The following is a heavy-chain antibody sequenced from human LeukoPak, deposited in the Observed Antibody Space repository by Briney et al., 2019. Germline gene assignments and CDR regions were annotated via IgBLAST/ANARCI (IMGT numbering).Heavy chain of an antibody. J-gene: IGHJ4*02. Sequence: GGALRLSCAASGFSFSNFAIHWVRQAPGKGLEWLAVISHDGATKHYADSVKGRFTISRDNSNNSLSLQMNSLSAEDTAVYYCARARGRWHLLPLDFWGQGTLVTVSS. CDR3: ARARGRWHLLPLDF. V-gene: IGHV3-30*04. D-gene: IGHD1-26*01. CDR2: ISHDGATK. CDR1: GFSFSNFA.